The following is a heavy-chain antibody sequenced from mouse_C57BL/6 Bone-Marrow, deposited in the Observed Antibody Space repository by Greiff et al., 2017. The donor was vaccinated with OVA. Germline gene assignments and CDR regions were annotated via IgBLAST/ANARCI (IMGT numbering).Heavy chain of an antibody. Sequence: VQLQQSGPELVKPGASVKISCKASGYSFTDYNMNWVKQSTGKSLEWIGVINPNYGTTSYNQKFKGKATLTVDKSSSTAYMQLNSLTSEDSAVDYCAMGLDYDVCYAMDDWGQGTSVTVSS. V-gene: IGHV1-39*01. J-gene: IGHJ4*01. D-gene: IGHD2-4*01. CDR1: GYSFTDYN. CDR3: AMGLDYDVCYAMDD. CDR2: INPNYGTT.